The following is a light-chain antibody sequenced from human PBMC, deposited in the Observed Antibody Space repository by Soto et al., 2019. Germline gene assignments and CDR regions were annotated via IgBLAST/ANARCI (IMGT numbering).Light chain of an antibody. J-gene: IGKJ4*01. CDR2: DAS. CDR1: QSVSSS. Sequence: EIVLIQSPATLSLSPGERATLSCRASQSVSSSLAWYQQNPGQAPRLLIFDASNRATGIPVRFSGSGSGTDFTLTISSLEPEDFTVYYCQQHSNWPLTFGRGTKVDIK. CDR3: QQHSNWPLT. V-gene: IGKV3-11*01.